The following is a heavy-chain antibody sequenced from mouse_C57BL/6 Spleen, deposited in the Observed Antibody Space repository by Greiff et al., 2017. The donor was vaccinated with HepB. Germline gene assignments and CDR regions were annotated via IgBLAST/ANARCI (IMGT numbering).Heavy chain of an antibody. CDR2: IDPETGGT. J-gene: IGHJ2*01. CDR3: TRGREDSFYFDY. V-gene: IGHV1-15*01. Sequence: VQLVESGAELVRPGASVTLSCKASGYTFTDYEMHWVKQTPVHGLEWIGAIDPETGGTAYNQKFKGKAILTADKSSSTAYMELRSLTSEDSAVYYCTRGREDSFYFDYWGQGTTLTVSS. D-gene: IGHD2-12*01. CDR1: GYTFTDYE.